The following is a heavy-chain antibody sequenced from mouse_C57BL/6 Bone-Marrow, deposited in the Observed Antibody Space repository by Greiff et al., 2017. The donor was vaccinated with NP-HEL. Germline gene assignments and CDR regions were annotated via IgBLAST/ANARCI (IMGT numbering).Heavy chain of an antibody. D-gene: IGHD2-3*01. CDR1: GYTFTSYW. Sequence: QVQLQQPGAELVKPGASVKVSCKASGYTFTSYWMHWVKQRPGQGLEWIGRINPSDSDTNYNQKFKGKATLTVDKSSSTAYMQLSSLTSDDSAVYYCGVEGWDPGDYFDYWGQGTTLTVSS. CDR2: INPSDSDT. V-gene: IGHV1-74*01. CDR3: GVEGWDPGDYFDY. J-gene: IGHJ2*01.